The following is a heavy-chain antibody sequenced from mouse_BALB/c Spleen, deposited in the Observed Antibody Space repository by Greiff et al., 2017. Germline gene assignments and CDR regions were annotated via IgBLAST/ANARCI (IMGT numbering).Heavy chain of an antibody. CDR3: ASSALSSGWFAY. CDR2: INRYNGAT. Sequence: VQLQQSGPELVKPGASVKISCKASGYAFTGYYMHWVKQRPGKGLEWIGYINRYNGATSYNQKFKGKATMTVDTSASTAYMQFNSLTSEDSAVFSCASSALSSGWFAYWGEGTLVTVSA. V-gene: IGHV1S30*01. D-gene: IGHD6-1*01. CDR1: GYAFTGYY. J-gene: IGHJ3*01.